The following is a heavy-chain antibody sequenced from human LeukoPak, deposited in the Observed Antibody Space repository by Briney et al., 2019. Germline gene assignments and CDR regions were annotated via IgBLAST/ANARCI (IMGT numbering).Heavy chain of an antibody. Sequence: PSETLSLTCTVSGYSISSGYYWGWIRQPPGKGLEWIGSIYHSGSTYYNPSLKSRVTISVDTSKNQFSLKLGSVTAADTAVYYCAGTTDYYYYMDVWGKGTTVTVSS. CDR2: IYHSGST. J-gene: IGHJ6*03. D-gene: IGHD1-26*01. CDR3: AGTTDYYYYMDV. V-gene: IGHV4-38-2*02. CDR1: GYSISSGYY.